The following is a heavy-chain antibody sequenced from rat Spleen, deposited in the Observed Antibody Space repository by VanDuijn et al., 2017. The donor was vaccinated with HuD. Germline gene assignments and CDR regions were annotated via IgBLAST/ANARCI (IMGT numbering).Heavy chain of an antibody. V-gene: IGHV5S13*01. CDR3: TRDEDSSYLMDA. J-gene: IGHJ4*01. D-gene: IGHD1-2*01. CDR1: GITYSNYV. CDR2: ISTGGGNT. Sequence: EVQLVESGGGLVQPGRSLKLSCAASGITYSNYVMAWVRQAPTKGLEWVASISTGGGNTYYRNSVKGRFTISRDNAKNTLYLQMNSLRSEDTATYYCTRDEDSSYLMDAWGQGASVTVSS.